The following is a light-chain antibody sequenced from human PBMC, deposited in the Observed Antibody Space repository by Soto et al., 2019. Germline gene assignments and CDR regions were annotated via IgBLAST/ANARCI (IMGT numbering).Light chain of an antibody. CDR2: GAS. Sequence: EIVLAHSPGTLSLSPVERATLSCSGSQSVSSSYLAWYQQKPGQAPRLLIYGASSRATGIPDRFSGSGSGTDFTLTISRLEPEDFAVYYCQQYGSSPEWTFGQGTKVDIK. V-gene: IGKV3-20*01. CDR1: QSVSSSY. J-gene: IGKJ1*01. CDR3: QQYGSSPEWT.